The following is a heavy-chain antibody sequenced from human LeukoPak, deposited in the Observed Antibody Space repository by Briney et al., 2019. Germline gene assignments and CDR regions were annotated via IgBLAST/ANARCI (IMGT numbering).Heavy chain of an antibody. CDR3: ARDITMIVVVIKDAFDI. V-gene: IGHV3-30-3*01. CDR2: ISDDGNNK. CDR1: GFTFSNYA. J-gene: IGHJ3*02. Sequence: GRSLRLSCAASGFTFSNYAMHWVRQAPGKGLEWVAVISDDGNNKHYADSVKGRFTISRDNAKNSLYLQMNSLRAEDTAVYYCARDITMIVVVIKDAFDIWGQGTMVTVSS. D-gene: IGHD3-22*01.